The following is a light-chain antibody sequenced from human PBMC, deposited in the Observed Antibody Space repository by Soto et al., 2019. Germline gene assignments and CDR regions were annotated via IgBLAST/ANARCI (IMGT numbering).Light chain of an antibody. J-gene: IGLJ2*01. CDR2: DNN. CDR3: QCQDSSLSDVI. Sequence: QSVLTQPPSVSRDPGQRVTISCTETSSNMGAGYDVHWYQQLPGGAPKLLIYDNNNRPSGVPDGFASFKSDTSASLVITGLQAEDEADYYCQCQDSSLSDVILSGGTKLTLL. V-gene: IGLV1-40*01. CDR1: SSNMGAGYD.